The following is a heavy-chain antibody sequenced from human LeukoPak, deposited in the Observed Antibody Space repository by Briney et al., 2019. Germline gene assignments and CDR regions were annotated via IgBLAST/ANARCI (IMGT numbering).Heavy chain of an antibody. CDR2: INPNSGGT. CDR1: GYTFTGYY. CDR3: ASDHLSIEATGTRY. V-gene: IGHV1-2*02. D-gene: IGHD6-13*01. J-gene: IGHJ4*02. Sequence: ASVKVSCKASGYTFTGYYMHRVRQAPGQGLEWMGWINPNSGGTNYAQKFQGRVTMTRDTSISTAYMELSRLRSDDTAVYYCASDHLSIEATGTRYWGQGTLATVSS.